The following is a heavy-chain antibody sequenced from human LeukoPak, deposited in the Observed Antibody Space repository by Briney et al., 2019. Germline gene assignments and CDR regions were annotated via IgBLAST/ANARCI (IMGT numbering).Heavy chain of an antibody. D-gene: IGHD3-10*01. J-gene: IGHJ4*02. CDR3: ALHRCSTGWFGSFDY. V-gene: IGHV3-23*01. CDR2: ISGSGITT. CDR1: GFTFSSYA. Sequence: GGSLRLSCAASGFTFSSYAMSWVRQAPGKGLEWVSGISGSGITTSYADSVKGRFTISRDDSKNTLDLQMNSLRAEDTAGYYCALHRCSTGWFGSFDYWGQGTLVTVSS.